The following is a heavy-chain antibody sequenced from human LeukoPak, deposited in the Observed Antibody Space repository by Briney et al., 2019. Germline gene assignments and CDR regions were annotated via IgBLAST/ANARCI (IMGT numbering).Heavy chain of an antibody. CDR2: ISSSGRR. D-gene: IGHD2-15*01. CDR1: VGSITTYY. J-gene: IGHJ4*02. Sequence: SETLSLTCTLSVGSITTYYWSWIRQAAGEWLEWMVRISSSGRRNYNAFLRSRVTMSVETSKNKLQLNLSSVNAADTAVYYCAGAGGGTMWLAGWGQGTLVTVSS. CDR3: AGAGGGTMWLAG. V-gene: IGHV4-4*07.